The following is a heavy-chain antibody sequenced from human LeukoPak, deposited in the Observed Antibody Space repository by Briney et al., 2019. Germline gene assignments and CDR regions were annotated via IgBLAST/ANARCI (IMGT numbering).Heavy chain of an antibody. CDR1: GGTFSSYA. CDR3: ATYLVDYYGSSGYGLPGYFDY. D-gene: IGHD3-22*01. J-gene: IGHJ4*02. CDR2: IIPISGTA. Sequence: SVKVSCKASGGTFSSYAISWVRQAPGQGLEWTGGIIPISGTANYAQKFQGRVTITTDESTSTAYMELSSLRSEDTAVYYCATYLVDYYGSSGYGLPGYFDYWGQGTLVTVSS. V-gene: IGHV1-69*05.